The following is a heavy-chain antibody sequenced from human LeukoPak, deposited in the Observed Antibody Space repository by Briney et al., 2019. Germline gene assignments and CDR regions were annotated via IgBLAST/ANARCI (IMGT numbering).Heavy chain of an antibody. J-gene: IGHJ2*01. V-gene: IGHV3-33*08. CDR3: AREYNFHWYFDL. CDR1: GFTFSSYG. Sequence: PGGSLRLSCAASGFTFSSYGMHWVRQAPGKGLEWVAVIWYDGSNKYYADSVKGRFTISRDNSKNTLYLQMNSLRAEDTAVYYCAREYNFHWYFDLWGRGTLVTVSS. D-gene: IGHD1-20*01. CDR2: IWYDGSNK.